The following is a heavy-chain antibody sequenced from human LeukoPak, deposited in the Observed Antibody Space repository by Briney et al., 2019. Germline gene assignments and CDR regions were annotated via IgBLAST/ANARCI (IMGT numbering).Heavy chain of an antibody. CDR3: ARGRFYSWELRGAFDV. Sequence: GRSLRLSCAASGFTFSSYSMHWVRQAPGKGLEWVALISYDDSNKYYADSVKGRFTISRDNPANTLYLQMNSLRADDTAVYYCARGRFYSWELRGAFDVWGQGTMVTVSS. CDR2: ISYDDSNK. CDR1: GFTFSSYS. J-gene: IGHJ3*01. V-gene: IGHV3-30*04. D-gene: IGHD1-26*01.